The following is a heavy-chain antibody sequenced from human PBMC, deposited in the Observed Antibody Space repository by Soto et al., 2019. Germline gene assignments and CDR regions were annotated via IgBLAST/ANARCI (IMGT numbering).Heavy chain of an antibody. D-gene: IGHD4-4*01. Sequence: EVQLVESGGGLVKPGGSLRLSCAASGFTFSSYSMNWVRQAPGKGLEWVSSISSSSSYIYYADSVKGRFTISRDNAKNALYLQRNRLSAEDTAVYVCARLPPRDYSSYGVTNYYYDGMDVGGQGATVTVCS. CDR3: ARLPPRDYSSYGVTNYYYDGMDV. V-gene: IGHV3-21*01. CDR2: ISSSSSYI. J-gene: IGHJ6*02. CDR1: GFTFSSYS.